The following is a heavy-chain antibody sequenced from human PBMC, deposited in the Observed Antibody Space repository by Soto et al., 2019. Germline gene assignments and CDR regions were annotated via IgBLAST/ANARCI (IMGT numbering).Heavy chain of an antibody. Sequence: EVQLLESGGGLVQPGGSLRLSCAASGFTFSNYAMNWVRQAPGKGLEWVSVISGSGGSKYYADSVKGRFTISRDNSKNTMYVQMNSLRAEDTAVYYCAKRGSGSYYGYWGQGTLVTVSS. CDR2: ISGSGGSK. CDR3: AKRGSGSYYGY. CDR1: GFTFSNYA. V-gene: IGHV3-23*01. J-gene: IGHJ4*02. D-gene: IGHD3-10*01.